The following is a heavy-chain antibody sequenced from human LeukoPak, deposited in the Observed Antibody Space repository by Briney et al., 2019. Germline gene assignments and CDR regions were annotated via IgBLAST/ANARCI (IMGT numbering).Heavy chain of an antibody. Sequence: PSETLSLTCTVSGGSISSSSYYWGWIRQPPGKGLEWIGSIYYSGSTYYNPSLKSRVTISVDTSKNQFSLKLSSVTAADTAVYYCARDSTPHYYYDSSGYYHADDAFDIWGQGTMVTVSS. CDR1: GGSISSSSYY. CDR3: ARDSTPHYYYDSSGYYHADDAFDI. CDR2: IYYSGST. V-gene: IGHV4-39*07. J-gene: IGHJ3*02. D-gene: IGHD3-22*01.